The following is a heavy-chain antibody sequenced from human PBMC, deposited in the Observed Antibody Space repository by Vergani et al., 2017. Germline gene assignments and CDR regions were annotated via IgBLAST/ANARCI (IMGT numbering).Heavy chain of an antibody. CDR1: GFTFSSYS. V-gene: IGHV3-21*01. D-gene: IGHD6-6*01. Sequence: VQLVESGGGVVQPGRSLRLSCAASGFTFSSYSMNWVRQAPGKGLEWVSSISSSSSYIYYADSVKGRFTISRDNAKNSLYLQMNSLRAEDTAVYYCARDLGPARSPAIYGMDVWGQGTTVTVSS. CDR3: ARDLGPARSPAIYGMDV. J-gene: IGHJ6*02. CDR2: ISSSSSYI.